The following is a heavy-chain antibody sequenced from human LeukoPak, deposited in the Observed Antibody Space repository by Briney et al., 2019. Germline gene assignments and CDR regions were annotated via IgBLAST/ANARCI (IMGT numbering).Heavy chain of an antibody. CDR2: INPNSGGT. Sequence: ASVKVSCKASGYTFTGYYMHWVRQAPGQGLEWMGWINPNSGGTNYAQKLQGRVTMTRGTSISTAYMELSRLRSEDTAVYYCALQRGSGWIPNPFDYWGQGTLVTVSS. CDR1: GYTFTGYY. D-gene: IGHD6-19*01. J-gene: IGHJ4*02. V-gene: IGHV1-2*02. CDR3: ALQRGSGWIPNPFDY.